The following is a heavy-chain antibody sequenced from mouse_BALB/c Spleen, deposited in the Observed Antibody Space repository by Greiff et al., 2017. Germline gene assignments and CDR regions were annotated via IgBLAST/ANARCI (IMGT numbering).Heavy chain of an antibody. Sequence: EVKLVESGGGLVQPGGSLKLSCAASGFTFSSYGMSWVRQTPDKRLELVATINSNGGSTYYPASVKGRFTISRDNAKNTLYLQMSSLKSEDTAMYYCARVYDGYSLAYWGQGTLVTVSA. J-gene: IGHJ3*01. CDR3: ARVYDGYSLAY. CDR1: GFTFSSYG. D-gene: IGHD2-3*01. V-gene: IGHV5-6-3*01. CDR2: INSNGGST.